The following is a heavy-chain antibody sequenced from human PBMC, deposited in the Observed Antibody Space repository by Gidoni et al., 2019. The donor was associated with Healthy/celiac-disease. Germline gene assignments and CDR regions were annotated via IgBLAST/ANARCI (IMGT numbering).Heavy chain of an antibody. Sequence: EVQLVETGGGLIQPGGSLRLSCAASAFTFSSNYMSWVRQAPGKGLEWVSVIYSGGSTYYADSVKGRFTISRDNSKNTLYLQMNSLSAEDTAVYYCARDGIGNYGGSLQYWGQGTLVTVSS. CDR1: AFTFSSNY. D-gene: IGHD4-17*01. CDR2: IYSGGST. J-gene: IGHJ4*02. V-gene: IGHV3-53*02. CDR3: ARDGIGNYGGSLQY.